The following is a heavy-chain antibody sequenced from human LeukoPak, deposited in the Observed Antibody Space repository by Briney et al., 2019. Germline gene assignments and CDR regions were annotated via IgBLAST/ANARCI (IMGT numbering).Heavy chain of an antibody. CDR3: ARDGGLDY. J-gene: IGHJ4*02. CDR1: GYTFTTYY. CDR2: INPNSGDT. V-gene: IGHV1-2*02. D-gene: IGHD4-23*01. Sequence: ASVKVSCKASGYTFTTYYMHWVRQAPGQGLEWMGWINPNSGDTSFAQKFQGRVTVTRDTSISTAYMELSRLRSDDTAMYYCARDGGLDYWGQGTLDTVSS.